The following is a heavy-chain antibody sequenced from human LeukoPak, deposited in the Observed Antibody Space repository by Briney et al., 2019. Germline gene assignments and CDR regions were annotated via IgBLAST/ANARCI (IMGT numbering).Heavy chain of an antibody. D-gene: IGHD3-3*01. CDR2: ISSSSSYI. Sequence: PGGSLRLSCAASGFTFSSYSMNWVRQAPGKGLEWVSSISSSSSYIYYADSVKGRFTISRDNAKNSLYLQMNSLRAEDTAVYYCAREVTIFGVVSSMDYWGQGTLVTVSS. CDR3: AREVTIFGVVSSMDY. J-gene: IGHJ4*02. V-gene: IGHV3-21*01. CDR1: GFTFSSYS.